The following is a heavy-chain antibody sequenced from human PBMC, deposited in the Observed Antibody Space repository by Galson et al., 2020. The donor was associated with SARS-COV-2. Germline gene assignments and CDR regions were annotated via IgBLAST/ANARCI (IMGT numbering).Heavy chain of an antibody. CDR1: GFTFSSHA. V-gene: IGHV3-33*01. CDR2: IFFDGSDK. Sequence: GGSLRLSCAASGFTFSSHAMHWVRQAPGKGLEWVAQIFFDGSDKYYGDSVKGRFTISRDSSKNTVYLQMNNLRADDTAVYYCARDGQTSSGWAFDDGGQGTLVTVSS. D-gene: IGHD6-19*01. CDR3: ARDGQTSSGWAFDD. J-gene: IGHJ4*02.